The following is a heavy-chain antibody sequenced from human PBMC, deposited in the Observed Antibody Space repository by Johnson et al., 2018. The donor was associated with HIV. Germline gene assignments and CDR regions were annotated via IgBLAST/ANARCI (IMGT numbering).Heavy chain of an antibody. CDR3: ARGDSSGWSRYAFDI. D-gene: IGHD6-19*01. Sequence: QMMLVESGGGVVQPGRSLRLSCAASGFTFSSYAMHWVRQAPGKGLEWVAVISYDGSNKYYADSVKGRFTISRDNSKNTLYLQMNSLRAEYTAVYYCARGDSSGWSRYAFDIWGQGTMVTVSS. J-gene: IGHJ3*02. CDR2: ISYDGSNK. CDR1: GFTFSSYA. V-gene: IGHV3-30-3*01.